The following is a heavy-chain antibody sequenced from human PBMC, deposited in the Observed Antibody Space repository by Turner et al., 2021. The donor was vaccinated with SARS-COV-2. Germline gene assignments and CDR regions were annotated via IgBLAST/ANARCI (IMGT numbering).Heavy chain of an antibody. CDR1: GYTLTELS. Sequence: QYQLVQPGAEVKKPGASVMVSCKVSGYTLTELSMHWVRQAPGKGLEWMGGFDPEDGETIYAQKFQGRVTMTEDTSTDTAYMELSSLRSEDTAVYYCATTLVTLIGDWYFDLWGRGTLVTVSS. V-gene: IGHV1-24*01. D-gene: IGHD3-22*01. CDR3: ATTLVTLIGDWYFDL. CDR2: FDPEDGET. J-gene: IGHJ2*01.